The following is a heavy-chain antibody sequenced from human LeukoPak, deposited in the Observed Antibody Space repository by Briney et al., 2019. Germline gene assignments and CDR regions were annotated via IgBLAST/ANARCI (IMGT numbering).Heavy chain of an antibody. D-gene: IGHD3-10*01. CDR3: ARFNSGYYGSGSYDWFDP. Sequence: ASVMVSCKASGGTFSSYAISWVRQAPGQGLEWMGGIIPIFGTANYAQKFQGRVTITTDESTSTAYMELSSLRSEDTAVYYCARFNSGYYGSGSYDWFDPWGQGTLVTVSS. CDR1: GGTFSSYA. V-gene: IGHV1-69*05. CDR2: IIPIFGTA. J-gene: IGHJ5*02.